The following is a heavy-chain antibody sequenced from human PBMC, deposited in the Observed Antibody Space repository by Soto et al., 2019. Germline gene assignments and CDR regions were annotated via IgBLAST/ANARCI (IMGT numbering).Heavy chain of an antibody. D-gene: IGHD2-21*02. Sequence: QVQLVQSGAEVRKPGASVKVSCKPSGYTFNTYYLHWLRQAPGQALEWMGVIHPSGGGTTYAQKFLGRVTVTRDTSTTPGFMELSSLRSDDTAVYYCARGGHIAVVTASFANWGQGTLVTVSS. CDR2: IHPSGGGT. V-gene: IGHV1-46*02. J-gene: IGHJ4*02. CDR1: GYTFNTYY. CDR3: ARGGHIAVVTASFAN.